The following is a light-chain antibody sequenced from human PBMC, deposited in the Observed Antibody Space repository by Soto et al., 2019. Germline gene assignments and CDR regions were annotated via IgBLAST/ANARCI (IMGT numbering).Light chain of an antibody. CDR2: KAS. Sequence: DIQMTQSPSTLSASVGDRVTTTCRASQSISSWLAWYQQKPGKAPKLLIYKASSLESGVPSRFSGSGSGTEFTLTISSLQPDDFATYYCQQYNSYPITFGQGTRLEIK. CDR3: QQYNSYPIT. CDR1: QSISSW. J-gene: IGKJ5*01. V-gene: IGKV1-5*03.